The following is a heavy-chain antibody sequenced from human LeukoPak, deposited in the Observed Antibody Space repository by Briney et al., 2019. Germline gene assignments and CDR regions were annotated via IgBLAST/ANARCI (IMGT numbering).Heavy chain of an antibody. D-gene: IGHD2-2*01. Sequence: GGSLRLSCAASGFTFSSYGMYWVRQAPGKGLEWVAFIRYDGSNKYYADSVKGRFTISRDNSKNTLYLQMNGLRAEDTAVYYCARWGSTSCYDYWGQGTLVTVSS. V-gene: IGHV3-30*02. CDR3: ARWGSTSCYDY. CDR2: IRYDGSNK. J-gene: IGHJ4*02. CDR1: GFTFSSYG.